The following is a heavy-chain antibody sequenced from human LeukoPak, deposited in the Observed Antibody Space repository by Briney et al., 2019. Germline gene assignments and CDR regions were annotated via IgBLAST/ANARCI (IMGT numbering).Heavy chain of an antibody. CDR2: IGTAGDT. CDR3: ARVAKERVGGVYYFDY. V-gene: IGHV3-13*01. Sequence: PGGSLRLSCAASGFTFSHYDMHWPRQATGKGLEWVSAIGTAGDTYYTGSVKGRFTIARENAKNSLYIQMNSLRAGDTAVYYCARVAKERVGGVYYFDYWGQGALVTVSS. D-gene: IGHD1-1*01. CDR1: GFTFSHYD. J-gene: IGHJ4*02.